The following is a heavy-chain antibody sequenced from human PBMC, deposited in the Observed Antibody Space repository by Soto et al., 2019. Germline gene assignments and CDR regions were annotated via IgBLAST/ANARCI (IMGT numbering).Heavy chain of an antibody. CDR1: GYTVTGYY. CDR3: ARSGGYYDSSGYYTRRDYYYYYGMDV. CDR2: INPNSGGT. V-gene: IGHV1-2*04. D-gene: IGHD3-22*01. Sequence: GASVKVSCKASGYTVTGYYMHWVRQAPGQGLEWMGWINPNSGGTNYAQKFQGWVTMTRDTSISTAYMELSRLRSDDTAVYYCARSGGYYDSSGYYTRRDYYYYYGMDVWGQGTTVTVSS. J-gene: IGHJ6*02.